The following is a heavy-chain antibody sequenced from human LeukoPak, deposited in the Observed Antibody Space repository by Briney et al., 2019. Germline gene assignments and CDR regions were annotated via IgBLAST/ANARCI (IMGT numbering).Heavy chain of an antibody. V-gene: IGHV1-2*06. D-gene: IGHD3-3*01. CDR2: IKPNNGGT. Sequence: ASVKISCKASGYTFTGYYMHWVRQAPGQGLEWMGRIKPNNGGTNYAQKFQGRVTMTRDTSITTAYMELSSLRSDDTAVYYCARDGDFWIVYYCDYWGQGPQVTVSS. CDR1: GYTFTGYY. CDR3: ARDGDFWIVYYCDY. J-gene: IGHJ4*02.